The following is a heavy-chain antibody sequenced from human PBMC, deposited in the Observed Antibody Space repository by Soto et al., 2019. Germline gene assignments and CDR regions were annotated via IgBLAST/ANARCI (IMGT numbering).Heavy chain of an antibody. J-gene: IGHJ2*01. CDR2: IYHSGST. CDR1: GGSISSSKW. CDR3: ASQDYGSSTDASFLVNGYFDL. D-gene: IGHD6-6*01. Sequence: QMQLQESGPGLVKPSGTLSLTCGVSGGSISSSKWWTWVRQPPGKGPEWIGEIYHSGSTNYNPSLTSRVTXPLXXSXNQFSLTLTSVTAADTAVYYCASQDYGSSTDASFLVNGYFDLWGRGILVTVSS. V-gene: IGHV4-4*02.